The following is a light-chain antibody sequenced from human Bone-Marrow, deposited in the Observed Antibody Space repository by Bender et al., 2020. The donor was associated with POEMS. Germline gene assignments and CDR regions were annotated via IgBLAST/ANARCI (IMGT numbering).Light chain of an antibody. J-gene: IGLJ2*01. CDR2: ANT. CDR3: CLYAGSSTLV. V-gene: IGLV1-40*01. CDR1: SSNIGAGYD. Sequence: QSVLTQPPSVSGAPGQRVTISCTGSSSNIGAGYDVHWYQQLPGTAPQLLIYANTNRPSGVPDRFSGSKSGNTASLTISGLQAEDEADYYCCLYAGSSTLVFGGGTKLTVL.